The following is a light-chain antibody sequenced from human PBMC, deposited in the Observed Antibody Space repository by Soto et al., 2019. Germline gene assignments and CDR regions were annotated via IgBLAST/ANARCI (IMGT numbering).Light chain of an antibody. J-gene: IGKJ5*01. CDR1: QDISNY. CDR3: QQYDNFPRAIN. Sequence: DIQTTQSPSSLSASVADIFTIACQSSQDISNYLHWYQQKPGKAPKLLIYDASNLETGVPSRFSGSGSGTDFTFTISSLQPEDIATYYCQQYDNFPRAINFGQGTRLEIK. V-gene: IGKV1-33*01. CDR2: DAS.